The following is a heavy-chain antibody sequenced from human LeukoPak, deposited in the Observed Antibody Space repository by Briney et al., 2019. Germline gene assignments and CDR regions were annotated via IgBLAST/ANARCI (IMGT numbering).Heavy chain of an antibody. CDR2: IYSGGST. Sequence: GGSLRPSCAASGFTVSSNYMSWVRQAPGKGLEWVSVIYSGGSTYYADSVKGRFTISRDNSKNTLYLQMNSLRAEDTAVYYCARKGGYSFHFDYWGQGTLVTVSS. CDR1: GFTVSSNY. CDR3: ARKGGYSFHFDY. D-gene: IGHD5-18*01. J-gene: IGHJ4*02. V-gene: IGHV3-66*01.